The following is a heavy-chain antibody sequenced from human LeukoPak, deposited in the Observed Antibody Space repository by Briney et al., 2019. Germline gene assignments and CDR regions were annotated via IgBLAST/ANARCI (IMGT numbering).Heavy chain of an antibody. CDR2: VSYDGNTK. CDR1: GFTFSSYA. CDR3: ARSDSWRNSDH. J-gene: IGHJ4*02. Sequence: GGSLRLSCAASGFTFSSYAMSWVRQAPGKGLEWVAIVSYDGNTKHYADSVQGRFTISRDNSKNTLYLQMNSLGAADTAVYFCARSDSWRNSDHWGQGILVTVSS. V-gene: IGHV3-30*04. D-gene: IGHD1-14*01.